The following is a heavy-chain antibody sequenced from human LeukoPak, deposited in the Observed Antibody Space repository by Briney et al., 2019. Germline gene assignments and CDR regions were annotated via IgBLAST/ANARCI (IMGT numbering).Heavy chain of an antibody. D-gene: IGHD2-8*01. J-gene: IGHJ5*02. CDR2: INPSGGST. CDR1: GYTFTSYY. Sequence: GASVKVSCKASGYTFTSYYMHWVRQAPGQGLEWMGIINPSGGSTSYAQKFQGRVTMTRDMSTSTVYMELSSLRSEDTAVYYCARDLGIVLTENWFDPWGQGTLVTVSS. CDR3: ARDLGIVLTENWFDP. V-gene: IGHV1-46*01.